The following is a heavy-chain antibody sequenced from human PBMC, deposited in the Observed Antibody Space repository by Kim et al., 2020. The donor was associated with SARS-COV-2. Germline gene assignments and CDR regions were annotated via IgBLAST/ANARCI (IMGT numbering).Heavy chain of an antibody. V-gene: IGHV3-53*01. D-gene: IGHD3-16*01. J-gene: IGHJ4*01. CDR2: IYGDGST. Sequence: GGSLRLSCAASGFTVSSNYMSWVRQAPGKGLVWVSRIYGDGSTFYAASVVNRFTIFSDDYTNTLYHLLINMLAADAAVDYCSTGYVYYYFDCSCHGTLV. CDR3: STGYVYYYFDC. CDR1: GFTVSSNY.